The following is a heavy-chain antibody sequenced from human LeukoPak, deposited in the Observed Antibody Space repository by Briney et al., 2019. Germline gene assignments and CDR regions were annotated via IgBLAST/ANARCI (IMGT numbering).Heavy chain of an antibody. V-gene: IGHV1-69*05. CDR2: IIPIFGTA. CDR3: ASKHLRGYSYDPAEVYFDY. D-gene: IGHD5-18*01. CDR1: GGTFSSYS. Sequence: SVKVSCKASGGTFSSYSVSWVRQAPGQGLEWMGRIIPIFGTANYAQKFQGRVTITTDESTSPANMELSSLRSEDTAVYYCASKHLRGYSYDPAEVYFDYWGQGTLVTVSS. J-gene: IGHJ4*02.